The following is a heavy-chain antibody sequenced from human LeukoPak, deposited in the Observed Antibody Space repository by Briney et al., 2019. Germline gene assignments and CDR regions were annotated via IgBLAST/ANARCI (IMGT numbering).Heavy chain of an antibody. CDR1: GYTFTGYY. CDR3: ARSYSGDSGWYFDY. V-gene: IGHV1-2*02. CDR2: INPNSGVT. D-gene: IGHD1-26*01. Sequence: GASVKVSCKASGYTFTGYYIHWVRQAPGQGLEWVGWINPNSGVTNYARKFQGRVSMTRDTSISTAYMELSRLRSDDTAVYYCARSYSGDSGWYFDYWGQGTLVTVSS. J-gene: IGHJ4*02.